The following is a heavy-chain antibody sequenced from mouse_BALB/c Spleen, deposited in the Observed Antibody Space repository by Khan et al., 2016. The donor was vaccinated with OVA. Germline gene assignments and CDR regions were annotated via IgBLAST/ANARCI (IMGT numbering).Heavy chain of an antibody. J-gene: IGHJ3*01. CDR3: ARGGKFAY. CDR1: GYTFTDYA. Sequence: QVQLQQSGAELVRPGVSVKISCKGSGYTFTDYAMHWVKQSHAKSLEWIGVISTYYGDADYSQKFTGRATMTVDRSSSTAYMELARLTSEDSAIYYCARGGKFAYWGQGTLVTVSA. CDR2: ISTYYGDA. D-gene: IGHD1-1*02. V-gene: IGHV1S137*01.